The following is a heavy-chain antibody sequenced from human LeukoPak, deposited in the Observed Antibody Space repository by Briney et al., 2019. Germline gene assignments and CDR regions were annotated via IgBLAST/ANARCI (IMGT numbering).Heavy chain of an antibody. J-gene: IGHJ1*01. D-gene: IGHD6-19*01. CDR3: ARGAGAVAGTRRYFQH. Sequence: SETLSLTCAVYGGSFSGYYWSWIRQPPGKGLEWIGEIDHSGSTNYNPSLKSRVTISVDTSKNQFSLKLSSVTAADTAVYYCARGAGAVAGTRRYFQHWGQGTLVTVSS. CDR1: GGSFSGYY. CDR2: IDHSGST. V-gene: IGHV4-34*01.